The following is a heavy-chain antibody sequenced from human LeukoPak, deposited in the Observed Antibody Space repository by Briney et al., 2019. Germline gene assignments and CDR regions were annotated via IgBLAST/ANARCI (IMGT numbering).Heavy chain of an antibody. V-gene: IGHV1-3*01. J-gene: IGHJ4*02. CDR2: INSGNGNT. CDR3: ARESCSGGSCYPNAY. Sequence: ASVKVSCKASGYTFTSLNILWVRQAPGQRLEWMGWINSGNGNTKYSQKLRGRVTFTRDTSASTAYMEMRSLRSEDTAVYYCARESCSGGSCYPNAYWGQGTLVTVSS. D-gene: IGHD2-15*01. CDR1: GYTFTSLN.